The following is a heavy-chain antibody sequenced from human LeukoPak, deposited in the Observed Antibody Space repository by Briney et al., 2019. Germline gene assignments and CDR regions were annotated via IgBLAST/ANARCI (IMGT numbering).Heavy chain of an antibody. Sequence: SETLSLTCTVSGGSISSYYWSWIRQPPGKGLEWIGYIYYSGSTNYNPSLKSRVTISVDTSKNQFSLKLSSVTAADTAVYYCARGGYSGYSWFDPWGQGTLVTVSS. D-gene: IGHD5-12*01. V-gene: IGHV4-59*01. CDR2: IYYSGST. J-gene: IGHJ5*02. CDR1: GGSISSYY. CDR3: ARGGYSGYSWFDP.